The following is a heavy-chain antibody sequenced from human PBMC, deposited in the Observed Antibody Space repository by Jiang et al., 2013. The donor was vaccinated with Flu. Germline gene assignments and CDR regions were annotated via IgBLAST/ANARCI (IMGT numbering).Heavy chain of an antibody. Sequence: SSYAISWVRQALDKGLSGWEGSSLSLVQQTTHRSSRGRVTITADESTSTAYMELSSPRSEDTAVYYCASNYYDSIVGMDVWGQGTTVTVSS. CDR1: SSYA. V-gene: IGHV1-69*01. D-gene: IGHD3-22*01. J-gene: IGHJ6*02. CDR2: SSLSLVQ. CDR3: ASNYYDSIVGMDV.